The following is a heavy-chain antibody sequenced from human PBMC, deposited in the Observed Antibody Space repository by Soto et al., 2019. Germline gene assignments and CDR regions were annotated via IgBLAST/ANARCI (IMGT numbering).Heavy chain of an antibody. J-gene: IGHJ4*02. CDR2: IYPGDSDT. V-gene: IGHV5-51*01. D-gene: IGHD2-2*01. CDR1: GYSFTSYW. Sequence: PGESLKISCKGSGYSFTSYWIGWVRQMPGKGLEWMGIIYPGDSDTRYSPSFQGQVTISADKSISTAYLQWSSLKASDTAMYYCARVYCSSTSCYAPYSNYPTGKFDYWGQGTLVTVSS. CDR3: ARVYCSSTSCYAPYSNYPTGKFDY.